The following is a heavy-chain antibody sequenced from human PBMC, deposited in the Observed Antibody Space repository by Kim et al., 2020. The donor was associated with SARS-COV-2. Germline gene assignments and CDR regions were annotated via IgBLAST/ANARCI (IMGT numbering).Heavy chain of an antibody. J-gene: IGHJ4*02. V-gene: IGHV1-3*01. D-gene: IGHD2-15*01. CDR3: ARVAGPLVEAIFDY. Sequence: SQKSQGRVTITRDTCASTAYVELSSLRSEETAVYYCARVAGPLVEAIFDYWGQGTLVTVSS.